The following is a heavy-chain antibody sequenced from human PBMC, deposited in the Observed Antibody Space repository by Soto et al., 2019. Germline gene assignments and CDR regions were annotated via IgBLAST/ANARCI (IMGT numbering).Heavy chain of an antibody. D-gene: IGHD3-10*01. CDR2: IYRSGYT. CDR3: AVHTSVRAVKAVCGFDS. V-gene: IGHV4-39*01. Sequence: QLQLQESGPGLAKPSETLSLTCSVSGASISSSSYYWGWIRQPPGKGLEWIGSIYRSGYTYYNQYLKSRLTISVDGSTIQLSLKLSSMTAADTAVYYCAVHTSVRAVKAVCGFDSWGQGPVVTVSS. CDR1: GASISSSSYY. J-gene: IGHJ5*01.